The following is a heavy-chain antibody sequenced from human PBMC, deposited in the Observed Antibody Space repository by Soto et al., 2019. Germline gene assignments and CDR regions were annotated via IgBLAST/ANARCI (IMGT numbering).Heavy chain of an antibody. V-gene: IGHV1-18*01. D-gene: IGHD4-17*01. CDR1: GYTFTRYG. J-gene: IGHJ4*02. CDR2: ISAYNGNT. Sequence: WASVKVSCKASGYTFTRYGISWVRQAPGQGLEWMGWISAYNGNTNYAQKLQGRVTMTTDTSTSTAYMELRSLRSDDTAVYYCARNAKPDYGRNSGRVGPWAYWGQGTWVTASS. CDR3: ARNAKPDYGRNSGRVGPWAY.